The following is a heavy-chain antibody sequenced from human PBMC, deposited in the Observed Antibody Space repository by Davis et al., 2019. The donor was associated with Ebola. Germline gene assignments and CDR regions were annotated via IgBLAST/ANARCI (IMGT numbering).Heavy chain of an antibody. Sequence: GESLKISCAASGFTFSSYSMNWVRQAPGKGLEWVSSISSSSSYIYYADSVKGRFTISRDNAKNSLYLQMNSLRAEDTAVYYCARDLGFLEWLFDAFDIWGQGTMVTVSS. J-gene: IGHJ3*02. CDR2: ISSSSSYI. D-gene: IGHD3-3*01. CDR1: GFTFSSYS. V-gene: IGHV3-21*01. CDR3: ARDLGFLEWLFDAFDI.